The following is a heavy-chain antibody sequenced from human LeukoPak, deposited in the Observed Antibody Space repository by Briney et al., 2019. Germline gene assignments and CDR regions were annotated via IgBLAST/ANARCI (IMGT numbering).Heavy chain of an antibody. CDR1: GGSISSYY. Sequence: WETLSLTCTVSGGSISSYYWSWIRQPPGKGLEWIGYIYYTGSTNYNPSLKSRVTISVDTSKNQVSIKLSSVTAADTAVYYCARDYTMTHAFDIWGQGTMVTVSS. V-gene: IGHV4-59*01. D-gene: IGHD3-22*01. CDR3: ARDYTMTHAFDI. J-gene: IGHJ3*02. CDR2: IYYTGST.